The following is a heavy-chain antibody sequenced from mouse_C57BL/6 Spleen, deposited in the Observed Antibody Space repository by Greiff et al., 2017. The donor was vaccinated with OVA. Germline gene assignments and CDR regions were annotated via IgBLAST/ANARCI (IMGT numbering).Heavy chain of an antibody. J-gene: IGHJ4*01. D-gene: IGHD2-1*01. CDR3: ARASYGNPYYYAMDY. Sequence: EVKLQESGPGLVKPSQSLSLTCSVTGYSITSGYYWNWIRQFPGNKLEWMGYISYDGSNNYNPSLKNRISITRDTSKNQFFLKLNSVTTEDTATYYCARASYGNPYYYAMDYWGQGTSVTVSS. V-gene: IGHV3-6*01. CDR1: GYSITSGYY. CDR2: ISYDGSN.